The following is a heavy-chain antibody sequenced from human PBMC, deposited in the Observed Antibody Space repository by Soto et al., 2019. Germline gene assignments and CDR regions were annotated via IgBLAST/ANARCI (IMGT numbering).Heavy chain of an antibody. V-gene: IGHV3-23*01. CDR2: ISGSGGST. CDR3: AKDPQYCSGGSCYSRFDP. D-gene: IGHD2-15*01. Sequence: GSLRLSCAASGXTFSSYAMSWVRQAPGKGLELVSAISGSGGSTYYADSVKGRFTISRDNSKNTLYLQMNSLRAEYTAVYYCAKDPQYCSGGSCYSRFDPWGQGTLGPVSS. CDR1: GXTFSSYA. J-gene: IGHJ5*02.